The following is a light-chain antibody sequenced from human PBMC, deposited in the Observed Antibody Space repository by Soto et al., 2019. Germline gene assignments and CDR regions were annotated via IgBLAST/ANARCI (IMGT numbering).Light chain of an antibody. J-gene: IGLJ2*01. Sequence: QAVVTQPASVSGSPGQSITISCTGTSSDVGAYDYVSWYQQYPGKAPKLIIFDVNSRPSGISDRFSGSKSGNTASLAVSGLQADDEADYFCSSYTVSTTVIFGGGTKLTVL. CDR1: SSDVGAYDY. CDR3: SSYTVSTTVI. V-gene: IGLV2-14*03. CDR2: DVN.